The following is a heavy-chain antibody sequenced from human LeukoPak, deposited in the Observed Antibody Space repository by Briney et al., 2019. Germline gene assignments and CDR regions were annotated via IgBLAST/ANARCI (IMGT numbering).Heavy chain of an antibody. Sequence: TSETLSLTCTVSGGSISTSGSLWGWIRQPPGKGLEWIGTIYYSGSTYYSPSIKSRVSISVDTSKNQFSLRLTSVTAADTAVYYCARRTSTGRFDPWGQGTLVTVSS. D-gene: IGHD1-1*01. CDR2: IYYSGST. V-gene: IGHV4-39*01. J-gene: IGHJ5*02. CDR3: ARRTSTGRFDP. CDR1: GGSISTSGSL.